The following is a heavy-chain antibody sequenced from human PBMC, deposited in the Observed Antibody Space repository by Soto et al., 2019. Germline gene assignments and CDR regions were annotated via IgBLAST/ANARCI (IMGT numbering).Heavy chain of an antibody. D-gene: IGHD3-3*01. CDR3: AKERNFWSGTAGFDS. CDR1: GFTFSMFA. J-gene: IGHJ5*01. Sequence: RLSCVGSGFTFSMFAMSCVRQAPGKGLEWISSISGSGGSTYYADSVKGRFTASRDNSKTTVFLQMNSLRTEDTAVYFCAKERNFWSGTAGFDSWGQGSPVTVSS. V-gene: IGHV3-23*01. CDR2: ISGSGGST.